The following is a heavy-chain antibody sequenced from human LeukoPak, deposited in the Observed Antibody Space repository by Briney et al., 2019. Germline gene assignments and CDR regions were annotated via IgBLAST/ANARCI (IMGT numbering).Heavy chain of an antibody. CDR1: GGSFSGYY. D-gene: IGHD2-8*01. V-gene: IGHV4-34*01. CDR3: AGGRTVYAISRYYYYYGMDV. Sequence: SETLSLTCAVYGGSFSGYYWSWIRQPPGKGLEWIGEINHSGSTNYNPSLKSRVTISVDTSKNQFSLKLSSVTAADTAVYYCAGGRTVYAISRYYYYYGMDVWGQGATVTVSS. J-gene: IGHJ6*02. CDR2: INHSGST.